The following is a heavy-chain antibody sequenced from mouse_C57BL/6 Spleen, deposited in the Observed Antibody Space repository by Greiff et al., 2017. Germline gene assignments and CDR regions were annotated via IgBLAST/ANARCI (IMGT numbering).Heavy chain of an antibody. CDR3: ARSDYAGWFAY. Sequence: QVQLQQPGAELVMPGASVKLFCKASGHTFTSYWMHWVKQRPGKGLGWIGEIDPSDSYTNYNQKFKGKSTLTVDKSSSTAYMQLSSLTSEDSAVYYCARSDYAGWFAYWGQGTLVTVSA. V-gene: IGHV1-69*01. D-gene: IGHD2-4*01. CDR2: IDPSDSYT. J-gene: IGHJ3*01. CDR1: GHTFTSYW.